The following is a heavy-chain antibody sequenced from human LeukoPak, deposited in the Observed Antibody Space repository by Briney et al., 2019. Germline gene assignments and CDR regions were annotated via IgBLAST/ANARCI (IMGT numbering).Heavy chain of an antibody. CDR2: IYHSGST. V-gene: IGHV4-38-2*02. D-gene: IGHD6-13*01. CDR1: GYSISSGYY. Sequence: SETLSLTCTVSGYSISSGYYWGWIRQPPGKGLEWIGSIYHSGSTYYNPSLKSRVTISVDTSKNQFSLKLSSVTAVDTAVYYCAKISSSWLFDYWGQGTLVTVSS. J-gene: IGHJ4*02. CDR3: AKISSSWLFDY.